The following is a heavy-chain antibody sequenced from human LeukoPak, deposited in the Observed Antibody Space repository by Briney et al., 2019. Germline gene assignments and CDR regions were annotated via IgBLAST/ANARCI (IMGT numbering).Heavy chain of an antibody. CDR2: ISGSGGST. V-gene: IGHV3-23*01. J-gene: IGHJ4*02. CDR3: AKDSGNIVTPYYEDY. CDR1: GFTFSSYA. Sequence: GGSLRLSCAAPGFTFSSYAMSWVRQAPGKGLEWVSAISGSGGSTYYADSVKGRFTISRDNSNNTLYLQINSLRAEDTAVYYCAKDSGNIVTPYYEDYWGQGTLVTVSS. D-gene: IGHD2/OR15-2a*01.